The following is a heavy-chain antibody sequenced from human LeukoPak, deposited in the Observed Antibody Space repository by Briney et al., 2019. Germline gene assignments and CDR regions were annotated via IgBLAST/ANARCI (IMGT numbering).Heavy chain of an antibody. Sequence: ASVKVSCKASGYTFTSYDINWVRQATGQGLEWMGWMNPNSGNTGYAQKFQGRVTMTRNTSISTAYMELSRLRSDDTAVYYCARDYYGSGKPDYWGQGTLVTVSS. D-gene: IGHD3-10*01. CDR1: GYTFTSYD. CDR3: ARDYYGSGKPDY. V-gene: IGHV1-8*01. CDR2: MNPNSGNT. J-gene: IGHJ4*02.